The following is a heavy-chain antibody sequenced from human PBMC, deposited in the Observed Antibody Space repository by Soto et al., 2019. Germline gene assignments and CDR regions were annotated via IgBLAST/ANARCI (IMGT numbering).Heavy chain of an antibody. Sequence: GASVKVSCKASGDTFTSYGISCVRQAPGQGLEWMGWISAYNGNTNYAQKLQGRVTMTTDTSTSTAYMELRSLRSDDTAVYYCARVGSSWYDSHAFDIWGQGTMVTVSS. CDR2: ISAYNGNT. V-gene: IGHV1-18*01. CDR1: GDTFTSYG. CDR3: ARVGSSWYDSHAFDI. D-gene: IGHD6-13*01. J-gene: IGHJ3*02.